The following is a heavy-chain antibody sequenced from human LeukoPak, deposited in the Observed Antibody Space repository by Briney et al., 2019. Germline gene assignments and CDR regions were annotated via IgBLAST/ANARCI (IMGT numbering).Heavy chain of an antibody. Sequence: PGGSLRLSCAASGFTFSNYAMMWVRQAPGKRLEWVSSITGSGDDTYYADSVRGRFTISRDNSENTLYLQLNSLRAEDTAVYFCVKGFVHPTYYFEYWGQGTLVTVSS. CDR1: GFTFSNYA. J-gene: IGHJ4*02. V-gene: IGHV3-23*01. CDR2: ITGSGDDT. CDR3: VKGFVHPTYYFEY. D-gene: IGHD3-10*01.